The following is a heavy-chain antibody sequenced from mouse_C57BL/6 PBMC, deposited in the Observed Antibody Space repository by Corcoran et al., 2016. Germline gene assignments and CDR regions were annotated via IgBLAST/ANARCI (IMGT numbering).Heavy chain of an antibody. CDR3: ARGPDGYYPFAY. CDR1: GYTFTDYY. CDR2: INPNNGGT. V-gene: IGHV1-26*01. D-gene: IGHD2-3*01. J-gene: IGHJ3*01. Sequence: EVQLQQSGPELVKPGASVKISCKASGYTFTDYYMNWVKQSHGKSLEWIGDINPNNGGTSYNQKFKGKATLTVDKSSSTAYMELRSLTSEDSAVYYCARGPDGYYPFAYWGQGTLVTVSA.